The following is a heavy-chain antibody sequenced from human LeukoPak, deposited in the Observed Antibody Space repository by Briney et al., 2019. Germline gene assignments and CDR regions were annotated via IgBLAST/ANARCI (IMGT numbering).Heavy chain of an antibody. Sequence: PGRSLRLSCTASGFTFGDYAMSWVRQAPGKGLEWVGFIRSKAYGGTTEYAASVKGRFTISRDNSKSIAYLQMNSLKTEDTAVYYCTNPDYDILTGYSSGGWGQGTLVTVSS. CDR2: IRSKAYGGTT. CDR3: TNPDYDILTGYSSGG. J-gene: IGHJ4*02. D-gene: IGHD3-9*01. V-gene: IGHV3-49*04. CDR1: GFTFGDYA.